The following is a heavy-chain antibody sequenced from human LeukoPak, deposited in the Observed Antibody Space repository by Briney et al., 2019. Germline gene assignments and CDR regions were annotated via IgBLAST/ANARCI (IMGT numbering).Heavy chain of an antibody. CDR2: IDYSGGT. D-gene: IGHD3-22*01. J-gene: IGHJ3*02. V-gene: IGHV4-59*12. CDR1: GGSISSSY. CDR3: ARGRVFYDSTGYFI. Sequence: SETLSLTCSVSGGSISSSYWSWIRQPPGKGLEWIGNIDYSGGTNYNPSLKSRVTMSLDTSKSQFSLKLSSVTAADTAVYHCARGRVFYDSTGYFIWGQGTMVTVSS.